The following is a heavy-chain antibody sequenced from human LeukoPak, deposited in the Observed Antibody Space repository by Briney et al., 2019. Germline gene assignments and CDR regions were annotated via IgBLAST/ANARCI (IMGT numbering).Heavy chain of an antibody. CDR1: GGSFSGYY. J-gene: IGHJ4*02. CDR3: ALSSAASATLDS. CDR2: INHSGIT. V-gene: IGHV4-34*01. Sequence: SEALSLTCAVSGGSFSGYYFSWIRQAPGKGLEWVGEINHSGITNYSPSLKSRITVSLDTSKNQFSLKLSSVTAADTAVYYCALSSAASATLDSWGQGTLVTVSS. D-gene: IGHD2-15*01.